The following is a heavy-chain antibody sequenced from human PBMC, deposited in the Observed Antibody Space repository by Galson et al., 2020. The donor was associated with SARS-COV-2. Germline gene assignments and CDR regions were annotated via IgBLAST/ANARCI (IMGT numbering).Heavy chain of an antibody. V-gene: IGHV4-39*07. CDR2: IYYSGTT. D-gene: IGHD2-15*01. J-gene: IGHJ4*02. CDR1: GGTVRSRAYY. Sequence: ASETLSLTCSVSGGTVRSRAYYCARIRQPPGKGRQYIGSIYYSGTTYYTPSLKSRVTISVDTSNNQFSLKLSSVTAADTALYYCARSVSLGYCSGCTCSGFDYWGQGTLVTVSS. CDR3: ARSVSLGYCSGCTCSGFDY.